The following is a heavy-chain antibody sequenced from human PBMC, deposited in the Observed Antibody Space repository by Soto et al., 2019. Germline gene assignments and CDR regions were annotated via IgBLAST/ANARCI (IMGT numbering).Heavy chain of an antibody. Sequence: SETLSLTCAVSSGSISSSNWWSWGRQPPGKGLEWIGEIYHSGSTNYNPSLKSRVTISVDKSKNQFSLRLSSVTAADTAVYYCARDSGSSWYNYFDYWGQGTLVTVSS. J-gene: IGHJ4*02. CDR1: SGSISSSNW. CDR3: ARDSGSSWYNYFDY. CDR2: IYHSGST. D-gene: IGHD6-13*01. V-gene: IGHV4-4*02.